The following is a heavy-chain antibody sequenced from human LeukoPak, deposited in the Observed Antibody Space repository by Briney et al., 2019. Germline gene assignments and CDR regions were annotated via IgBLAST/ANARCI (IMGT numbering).Heavy chain of an antibody. CDR1: GFTVSSNY. D-gene: IGHD6-19*01. Sequence: GGSLRLSCAASGFTVSSNYMSWVRQAPGEGLEWVSVIYSGGSTYYADSVKGRFTISRDNSKNTLYLQMNSLRAEDTAVYYCASGRAVAPAFDYWGQGALVTVSS. CDR2: IYSGGST. V-gene: IGHV3-53*01. J-gene: IGHJ4*02. CDR3: ASGRAVAPAFDY.